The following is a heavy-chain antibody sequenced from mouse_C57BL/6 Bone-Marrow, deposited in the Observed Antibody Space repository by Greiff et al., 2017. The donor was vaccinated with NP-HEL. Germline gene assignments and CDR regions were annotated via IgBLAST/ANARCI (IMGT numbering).Heavy chain of an antibody. Sequence: EVQLQQSGAELVRPGASVKLSCTASGFNIKDDYMHWVKQRPEQGLEWIGWIDPENGDTEYASKFQGKANITADQSSNTAYLQLSSLTSEDTAVYYCTTFYYGNPFDYWGQGTTLTVSS. D-gene: IGHD2-1*01. V-gene: IGHV14-4*01. CDR2: IDPENGDT. CDR1: GFNIKDDY. CDR3: TTFYYGNPFDY. J-gene: IGHJ2*01.